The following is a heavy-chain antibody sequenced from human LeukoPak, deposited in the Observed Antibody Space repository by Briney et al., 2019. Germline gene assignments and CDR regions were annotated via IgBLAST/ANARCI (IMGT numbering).Heavy chain of an antibody. CDR2: IYYSGST. CDR3: VSGYYYGSGSYYGDAFDI. V-gene: IGHV4-59*01. Sequence: SETLSLTCTVSGGSISSDYWSWIRQPPGQGLEWIGYIYYSGSTNYNPSPQSRVTISVYTYKNPLSRKLRSLTVGDTALYSCVSGYYYGSGSYYGDAFDIWGQGTMVTVSS. D-gene: IGHD3-10*01. CDR1: GGSISSDY. J-gene: IGHJ3*02.